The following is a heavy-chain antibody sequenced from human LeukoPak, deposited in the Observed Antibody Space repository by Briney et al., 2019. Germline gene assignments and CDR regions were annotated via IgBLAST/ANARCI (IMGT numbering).Heavy chain of an antibody. CDR3: AKDRYSSDWGSWYFDY. V-gene: IGHV3-23*01. J-gene: IGHJ4*02. D-gene: IGHD6-19*01. Sequence: GGSLRLSCAASGFTFSSYAMSWVRQAPGKGLEWVSAISGSGGSTYYADSVKGRFTISRDNSKNTLYLQMNSLRAEDTAVYYCAKDRYSSDWGSWYFDYWGQGTLVTVSS. CDR2: ISGSGGST. CDR1: GFTFSSYA.